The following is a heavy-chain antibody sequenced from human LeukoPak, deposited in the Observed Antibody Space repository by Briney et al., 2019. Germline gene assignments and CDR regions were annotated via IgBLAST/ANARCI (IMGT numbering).Heavy chain of an antibody. J-gene: IGHJ4*02. CDR3: VTDQTGRHPYFFDY. CDR2: IKQDGSEK. CDR1: GFTFSSYW. Sequence: KSGGSLRLSCAASGFTFSSYWMSWVRQAPGKGLEWVANIKQDGSEKYYVDSVKGRFSISRDNAKTSLYLQMNNLSVADTAVYYCVTDQTGRHPYFFDYRGQGTLVTVSS. V-gene: IGHV3-7*01. D-gene: IGHD3-10*01.